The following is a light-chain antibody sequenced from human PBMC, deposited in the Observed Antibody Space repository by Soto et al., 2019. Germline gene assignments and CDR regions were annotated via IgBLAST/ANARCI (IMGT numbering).Light chain of an antibody. J-gene: IGKJ1*01. Sequence: DIHMTQSPSTVSASVGDRVTITCRASQPVDPWLAWHQQKPGKAPRVLIYKTSDLENGVPSRFSGSRSGAYYTLTISGVQPDDFANYYCQHYYSRETFGQVTRVEV. CDR2: KTS. CDR3: QHYYSRET. V-gene: IGKV1-5*03. CDR1: QPVDPW.